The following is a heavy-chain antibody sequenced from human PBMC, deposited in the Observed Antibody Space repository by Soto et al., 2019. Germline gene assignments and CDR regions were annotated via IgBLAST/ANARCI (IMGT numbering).Heavy chain of an antibody. J-gene: IGHJ6*02. CDR1: GFTFSSYG. D-gene: IGHD6-13*01. CDR3: ARDRSSSWYGYYYYGMDV. Sequence: PGGSMRLSCAAAGFTFSSYGMRLVRQAPGKGLEWVAVISYDGSNKYYADSVKGRFTISRDNSKNTLYLQMNSLRAEDTAVYYCARDRSSSWYGYYYYGMDVLGQGTTVTFSS. V-gene: IGHV3-30*03. CDR2: ISYDGSNK.